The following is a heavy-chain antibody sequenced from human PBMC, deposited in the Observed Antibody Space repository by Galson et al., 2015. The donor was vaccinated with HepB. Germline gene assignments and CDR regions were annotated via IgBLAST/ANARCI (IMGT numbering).Heavy chain of an antibody. J-gene: IGHJ6*02. CDR1: GFTFSTYG. CDR2: ISYDGSNK. CDR3: AKDLRRLVMGAEYGMDV. V-gene: IGHV3-30*18. D-gene: IGHD2-21*01. Sequence: SLRLSCAASGFTFSTYGMHWVRQAPGKGLEWVAFISYDGSNKYYADSVKGRFTISRDNSKNTLYLQMNSLRPEDTAVYYCAKDLRRLVMGAEYGMDVWGQGTTVTGSS.